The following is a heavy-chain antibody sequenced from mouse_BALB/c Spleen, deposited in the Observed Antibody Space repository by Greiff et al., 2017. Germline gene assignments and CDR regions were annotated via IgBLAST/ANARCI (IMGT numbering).Heavy chain of an antibody. CDR3: AITTATPYYAMDY. Sequence: VQLKQSGPGLVKPSQSLSLTCTVTGYSITSDYAWNWIRQFPGNKLEWMGYISYSGSTSYNPSLKSRISITRDTSKNQFFLQLNSVTTEDTATYYCAITTATPYYAMDYWGQGTSVTVSS. D-gene: IGHD1-2*01. CDR1: GYSITSDYA. CDR2: ISYSGST. J-gene: IGHJ4*01. V-gene: IGHV3-2*02.